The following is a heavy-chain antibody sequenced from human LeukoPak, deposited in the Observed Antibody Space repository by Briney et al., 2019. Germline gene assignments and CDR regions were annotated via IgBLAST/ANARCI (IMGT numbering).Heavy chain of an antibody. V-gene: IGHV3-23*01. D-gene: IGHD2-15*01. CDR2: ISGSGGST. CDR1: GFTFSIYA. CDR3: AKGYCSGGSCYNWDWFDP. J-gene: IGHJ5*02. Sequence: GGSLRLSCAASGFTFSIYAMSWVRQAPGKGLEWVSAISGSGGSTYYADSVKGRFTISRDNSKNTLYLQMNSLRAEDTAVYYCAKGYCSGGSCYNWDWFDPWGQGTLVTVSS.